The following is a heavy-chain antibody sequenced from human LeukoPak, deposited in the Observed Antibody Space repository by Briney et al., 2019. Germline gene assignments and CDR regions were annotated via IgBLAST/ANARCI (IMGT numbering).Heavy chain of an antibody. D-gene: IGHD1-1*01. V-gene: IGHV4-30-2*01. CDR1: GGSISSGGYY. CDR3: ARRMWVGGTFDY. Sequence: SQTLSLTCTVSGGSISSGGYYWSWIRQPPGKGLEWIGYIYHSGSTYYNPSLKSRVTISVDRSKNQFSLKLSSVTAADTAVYYCARRMWVGGTFDYWGQGALVTVSS. J-gene: IGHJ4*02. CDR2: IYHSGST.